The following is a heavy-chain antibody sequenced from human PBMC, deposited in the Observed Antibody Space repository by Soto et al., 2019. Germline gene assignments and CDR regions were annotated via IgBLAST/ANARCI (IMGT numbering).Heavy chain of an antibody. D-gene: IGHD2-2*02. J-gene: IGHJ4*02. CDR3: AGAPRFDTWYFDY. V-gene: IGHV3-33*01. CDR1: GFSANTHV. CDR2: LWYDGSRE. Sequence: QVQLVESGGGVVQPGRSLRLSCAASGFSANTHVIHWIRQAPGKGLEWVAVLWYDGSREYYADSVKGRFTISRDNSKDMMYLQMDNLRVEDTAVYYCAGAPRFDTWYFDYWGQGTLATVSS.